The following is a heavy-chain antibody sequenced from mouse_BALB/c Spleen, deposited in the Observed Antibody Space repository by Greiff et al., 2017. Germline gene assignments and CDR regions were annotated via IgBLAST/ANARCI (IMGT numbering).Heavy chain of an antibody. CDR2: ISSGSSTI. V-gene: IGHV5-17*01. Sequence: DVKLVESGGGLVKPGGSLKLSCAASGFTFSDYYMYWVRQTPEKRLEWVAYISSGSSTIYYADTVKGRFTISRDNPKNTLFLQMTSLRSEDTAMYYCARGYFDYWGQGTTLTVSS. CDR3: ARGYFDY. J-gene: IGHJ2*01. CDR1: GFTFSDYY.